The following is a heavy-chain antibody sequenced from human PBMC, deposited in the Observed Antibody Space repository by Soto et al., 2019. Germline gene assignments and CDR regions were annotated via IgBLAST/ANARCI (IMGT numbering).Heavy chain of an antibody. Sequence: SETLSLTCAVYGGSFSGYYWSWIRQPPGKGLEWIGEINHSGSTNYNPSLKSRVTISVDTSKNQFSLKLSSVTAADTAVYYCARTNRIFIAAAGAYYYYYGMDVWGQGTTVTVSS. CDR3: ARTNRIFIAAAGAYYYYYGMDV. CDR1: GGSFSGYY. V-gene: IGHV4-34*01. D-gene: IGHD6-13*01. CDR2: INHSGST. J-gene: IGHJ6*02.